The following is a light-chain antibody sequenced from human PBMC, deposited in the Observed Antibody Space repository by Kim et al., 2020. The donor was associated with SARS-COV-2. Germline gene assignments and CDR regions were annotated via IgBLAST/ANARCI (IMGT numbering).Light chain of an antibody. J-gene: IGLJ3*02. CDR3: QVWDGSDDYVV. CDR2: YDS. Sequence: SYELTQPPSVSVAPGKTARITCGGNNIGSKNVHWYQQKPGQAPILVISYDSDRPSGIPERFSGSKSGNTATLTIRRVEGGDEADYYCQVWDGSDDYVVFGGGTQLTVL. CDR1: NIGSKN. V-gene: IGLV3-21*04.